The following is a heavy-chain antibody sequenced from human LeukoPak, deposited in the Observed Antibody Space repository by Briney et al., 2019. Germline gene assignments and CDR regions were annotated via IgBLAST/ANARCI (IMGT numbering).Heavy chain of an antibody. V-gene: IGHV3-7*01. CDR1: GFTFGDHW. Sequence: GGSLRLSCEGSGFTFGDHWMSWVRQAPGKGLEWVANIKQSGFEKYYVDSVNGRFTISRDNAQNSLFLQMDTLRVEDTAVYYCARVRWRGYSYGYYFDYWGQGTLVTVSS. D-gene: IGHD5-18*01. J-gene: IGHJ4*02. CDR3: ARVRWRGYSYGYYFDY. CDR2: IKQSGFEK.